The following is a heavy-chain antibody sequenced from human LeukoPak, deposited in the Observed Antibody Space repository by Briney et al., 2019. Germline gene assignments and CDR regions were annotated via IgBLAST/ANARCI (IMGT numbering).Heavy chain of an antibody. CDR1: VGTFSSYA. Sequence: ASVKVSCKASVGTFSSYAISWVRQAPGQGLEWMGGIIPIFGTANYAQKFQGRVTITADESTSTAYMELSSLRSEDTAVYYCARDQTYYDFWSGYSGPRAPYGMDVWGQGTTVTVSS. V-gene: IGHV1-69*13. D-gene: IGHD3-3*01. CDR2: IIPIFGTA. J-gene: IGHJ6*02. CDR3: ARDQTYYDFWSGYSGPRAPYGMDV.